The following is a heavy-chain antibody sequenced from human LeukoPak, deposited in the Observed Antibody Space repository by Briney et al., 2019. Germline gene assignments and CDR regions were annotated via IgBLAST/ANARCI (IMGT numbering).Heavy chain of an antibody. CDR1: GGSLNLFY. D-gene: IGHD4-17*01. CDR3: ARDFASNYGDYGNDGFDV. J-gene: IGHJ3*01. Sequence: SETLSLTCTVSGGSLNLFYWSWIRQPPQKGLEWIGYISYTGTTSYNPSLKNRVTISLDTSKNHFSLNLGSATAAGTAVYYCARDFASNYGDYGNDGFDVWGLGTMVTVSS. V-gene: IGHV4-59*01. CDR2: ISYTGTT.